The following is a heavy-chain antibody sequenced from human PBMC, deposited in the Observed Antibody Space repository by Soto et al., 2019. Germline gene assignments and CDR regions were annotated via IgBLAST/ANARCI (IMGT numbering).Heavy chain of an antibody. CDR1: GGTFSSYT. D-gene: IGHD6-19*01. V-gene: IGHV1-69*02. CDR3: ANGRRYSSGWFDY. Sequence: QVQLVQSGAEVKKPGSSVKVSCKASGGTFSSYTISWVRQAPGQGLEWMGRIIPILGIANYAQKFQGRVTITADKSTSTAYMELSSLRSEDTAVYYWANGRRYSSGWFDYWGQGTLVTVSS. CDR2: IIPILGIA. J-gene: IGHJ4*02.